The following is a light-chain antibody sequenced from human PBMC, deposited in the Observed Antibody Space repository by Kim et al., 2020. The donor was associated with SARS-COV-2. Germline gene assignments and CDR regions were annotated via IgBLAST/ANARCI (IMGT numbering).Light chain of an antibody. V-gene: IGKV1-39*01. CDR3: QQRYIRPCT. CDR1: PRVSTY. Sequence: DIQMTQSPSSLSASVRDRVTITCRARPRVSTYLNWFPPLPGQAPQLLISSASTLQTGVSARFSGTGSGTAFTLTISRLPTEDFAPYYCQQRYIRPCTFGLGTKLDIK. J-gene: IGKJ2*02. CDR2: SAS.